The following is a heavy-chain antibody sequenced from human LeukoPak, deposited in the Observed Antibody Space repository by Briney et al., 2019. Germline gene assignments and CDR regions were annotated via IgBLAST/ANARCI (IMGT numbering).Heavy chain of an antibody. CDR1: GGSISSSSYY. CDR2: IYYSGST. V-gene: IGHV4-39*01. CDR3: ARSAMVTDFLNCYYYGMDV. D-gene: IGHD5-18*01. Sequence: SETLSLTCTVSGGSISSSSYYWGWIRQPPGKGLEWIGSIYYSGSTYYNPSLKSRVTISVDTSKNQFSLKLSSVTAADTAVYYCARSAMVTDFLNCYYYGMDVWGQGTTVTVSS. J-gene: IGHJ6*02.